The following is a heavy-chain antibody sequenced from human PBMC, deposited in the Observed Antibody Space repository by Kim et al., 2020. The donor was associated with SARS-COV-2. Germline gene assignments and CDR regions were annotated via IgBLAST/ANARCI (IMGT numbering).Heavy chain of an antibody. D-gene: IGHD2-21*02. V-gene: IGHV1-46*01. Sequence: EQKFQGRVTMTRDTSTSTVYMELSSLRSEDTAVYYCARGSDIVVVTAIEIWGQGTLVTVSS. J-gene: IGHJ4*02. CDR3: ARGSDIVVVTAIEI.